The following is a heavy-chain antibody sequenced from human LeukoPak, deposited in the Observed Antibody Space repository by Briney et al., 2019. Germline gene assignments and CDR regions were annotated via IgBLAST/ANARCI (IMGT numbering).Heavy chain of an antibody. CDR3: ARRAGAYSHPYDY. CDR2: IYSDNT. CDR1: GFTVSSNS. Sequence: GGSLRLPCTVSGFTVSSNSMSWVRQAPGKGLEWVSFIYSDNTHYSDSVKGRFTISRDNSKNTLYLQMNSLRAEDTAVYYCARRAGAYSHPYDYWGQGTLVTVSS. J-gene: IGHJ4*02. D-gene: IGHD4/OR15-4a*01. V-gene: IGHV3-53*01.